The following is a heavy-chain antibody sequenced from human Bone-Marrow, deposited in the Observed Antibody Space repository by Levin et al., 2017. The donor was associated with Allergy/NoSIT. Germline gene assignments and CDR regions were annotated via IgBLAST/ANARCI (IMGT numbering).Heavy chain of an antibody. CDR1: GFTVSSNY. J-gene: IGHJ4*02. CDR3: ARGSWNDGKDY. CDR2: IYSCGST. D-gene: IGHD1-1*01. V-gene: IGHV3-66*03. Sequence: PGGSLRLSCAASGFTVSSNYMSWVRQAPGKGLEWVSVIYSCGSTYYADSVKGRFTISRDNSKNTLYLQMNSLRAEDTAVYYCARGSWNDGKDYWGQGTLVTVSS.